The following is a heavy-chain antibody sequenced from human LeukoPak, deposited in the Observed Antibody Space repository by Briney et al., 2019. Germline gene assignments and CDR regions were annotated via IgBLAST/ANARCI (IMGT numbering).Heavy chain of an antibody. J-gene: IGHJ4*02. CDR3: ARRSYSASYYDY. Sequence: GESLKISCKGSGYSFSTYWIGWVRQMPGKGLEWMGIIFPGDSDTRYSPSFQGQVTISADKSISTAYLQWSSLEASDTAMYYCARRSYSASYYDYWGQGTLVTVSS. D-gene: IGHD1-26*01. CDR2: IFPGDSDT. CDR1: GYSFSTYW. V-gene: IGHV5-51*01.